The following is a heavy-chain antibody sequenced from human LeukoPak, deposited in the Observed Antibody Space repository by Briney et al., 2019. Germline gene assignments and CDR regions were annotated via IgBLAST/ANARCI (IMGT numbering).Heavy chain of an antibody. V-gene: IGHV3-23*01. D-gene: IGHD2-15*01. CDR3: AKLIGSSSDIG. CDR1: GFTFSNTA. CDR2: IRADGDSK. Sequence: GGSLGLSCAASGFTFSNTAISWVRQAPGKGLEWVSAIRADGDSKFYADSVKGRFTISRDNSKNTLYLEMNSLRGEDTALYYCAKLIGSSSDIGWGRGTLVTVSS. J-gene: IGHJ4*02.